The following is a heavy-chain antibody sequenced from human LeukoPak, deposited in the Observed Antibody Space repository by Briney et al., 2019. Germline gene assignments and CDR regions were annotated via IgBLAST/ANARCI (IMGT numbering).Heavy chain of an antibody. V-gene: IGHV3-74*01. D-gene: IGHD6-19*01. Sequence: GGSLRLSCAASVFTFSSYWMHWVRQAPAKGLVWVLRINSDGSSTSYADSVKGRFTISRDNAKNTLYLQMNSLRAEDTAVYYCARAQSSGWYIYFDYWGQGTMVTVS. CDR3: ARAQSSGWYIYFDY. J-gene: IGHJ4*02. CDR2: INSDGSST. CDR1: VFTFSSYW.